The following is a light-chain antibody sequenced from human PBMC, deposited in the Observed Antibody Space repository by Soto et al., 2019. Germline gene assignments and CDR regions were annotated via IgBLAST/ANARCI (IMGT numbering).Light chain of an antibody. CDR2: EVS. V-gene: IGLV2-8*01. J-gene: IGLJ3*02. CDR3: SSFGGSNHVV. Sequence: SALTQPPSASGSPGQSVTISCTGTSSDVGGYNYVTWYQQHPGKAPKLIIYEVSKRPSGVPDHFSGSKSGNTASLTVSGLQADDEADYYCSSFGGSNHVVFGGGTKVTVL. CDR1: SSDVGGYNY.